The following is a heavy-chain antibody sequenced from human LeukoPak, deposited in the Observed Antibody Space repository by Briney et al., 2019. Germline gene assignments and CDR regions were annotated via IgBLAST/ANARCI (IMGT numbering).Heavy chain of an antibody. CDR1: GGTFSSYA. J-gene: IGHJ4*02. CDR2: IIPIFGTA. V-gene: IGHV1-69*05. D-gene: IGHD6-6*01. CDR3: ARRRRRSSSEDY. Sequence: SVKVSCKASGGTFSSYATSWVRQAPGQGLEWMGGIIPIFGTANYAQKFQGRVTITTDESTSTAYMELSSLRSEDTAVYYCARRRRRSSSEDYWGQGTLVTVSS.